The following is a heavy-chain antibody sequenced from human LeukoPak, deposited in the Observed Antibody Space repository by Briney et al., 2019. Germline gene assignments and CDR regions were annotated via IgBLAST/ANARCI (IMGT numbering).Heavy chain of an antibody. Sequence: GGSLRLSCAASGFTFSSYWMSWVRQAPGKGLEWVGRIKSKTDGGTTDYAAPVKGRFTISRDDSKNTLYLQMNSLKTEDTAVYYCNGEEVAFDIWGQGTMVTVSS. CDR3: NGEEVAFDI. J-gene: IGHJ3*02. CDR1: GFTFSSYW. D-gene: IGHD3-10*01. CDR2: IKSKTDGGTT. V-gene: IGHV3-15*01.